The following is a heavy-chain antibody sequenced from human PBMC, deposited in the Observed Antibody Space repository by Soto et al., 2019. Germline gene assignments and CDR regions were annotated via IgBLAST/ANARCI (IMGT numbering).Heavy chain of an antibody. V-gene: IGHV3-66*01. CDR3: ARDLTRVIKSGYYANYYYYGMDV. Sequence: GGSLRLSCAASGFTVSSNYMSWVRQAPGKGLEWVSVIYSGGSTYYADSVKGRFTISRDNSKNTLYLQMNSLRAEDTAVYYCARDLTRVIKSGYYANYYYYGMDVWGQGTTVTVSS. CDR1: GFTVSSNY. D-gene: IGHD3-3*01. J-gene: IGHJ6*02. CDR2: IYSGGST.